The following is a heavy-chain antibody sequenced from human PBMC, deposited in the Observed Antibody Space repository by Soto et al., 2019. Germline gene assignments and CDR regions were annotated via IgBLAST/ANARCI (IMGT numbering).Heavy chain of an antibody. V-gene: IGHV1-69*13. D-gene: IGHD3-3*01. CDR2: IIPIFGTA. CDR1: GGTFSSYA. Sequence: SVKVSCKASGGTFSSYAISWVRQAPGQGLEWMGGIIPIFGTADYAQKFQGRVTITADESTSTAYMELSSLRSEDTAVYYCARGPVLLFLAPLPPPDTVTVMDVWVKGTT. CDR3: ARGPVLLFLAPLPPPDTVTVMDV. J-gene: IGHJ6*04.